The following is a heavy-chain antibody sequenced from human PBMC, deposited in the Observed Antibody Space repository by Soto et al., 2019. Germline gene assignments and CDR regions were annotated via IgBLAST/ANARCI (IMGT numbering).Heavy chain of an antibody. D-gene: IGHD3-10*01. V-gene: IGHV4-59*01. Sequence: SGTVPLTGTVADSANLGDCWIWIRQPPGEGLEWIGCICNSGTTNYNPSLKSRVTISIDTHKNQFSLKLSSVTAADTAVYYCARGYTTVRGVHYYYYYGMDVWGQGTTVNVSS. CDR1: DSANLGDC. J-gene: IGHJ6*02. CDR2: ICNSGTT. CDR3: ARGYTTVRGVHYYYYYGMDV.